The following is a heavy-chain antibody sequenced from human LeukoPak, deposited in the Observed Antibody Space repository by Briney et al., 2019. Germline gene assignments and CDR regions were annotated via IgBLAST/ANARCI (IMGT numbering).Heavy chain of an antibody. CDR2: IYTSGST. CDR1: GGSISSYY. Sequence: SETLSLTCTVSGGSISSYYWSWIRQPAGKGLEWIGRIYTSGSTNYNPSLKSRVTMSVDTSKNQFSLKLSSETAADTAVYYCARDRATVTTKNYYYGMDVWGQGTTVTVSS. D-gene: IGHD4-17*01. V-gene: IGHV4-4*07. J-gene: IGHJ6*02. CDR3: ARDRATVTTKNYYYGMDV.